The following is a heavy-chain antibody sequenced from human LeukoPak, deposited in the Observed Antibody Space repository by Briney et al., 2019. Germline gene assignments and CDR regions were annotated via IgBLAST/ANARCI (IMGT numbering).Heavy chain of an antibody. CDR2: IKQDGSEK. V-gene: IGHV3-7*01. CDR3: ARQRYNDY. Sequence: GGSLRLSCEGSGFSFSSYWMTWVRQAPGKGLEWVANIKQDGSEKYYVDSVRGRFTISRDNAKNSLYLQMNSLRAEDTAMYYCARQRYNDYWGQGTLVTVSS. J-gene: IGHJ4*02. D-gene: IGHD1-14*01. CDR1: GFSFSSYW.